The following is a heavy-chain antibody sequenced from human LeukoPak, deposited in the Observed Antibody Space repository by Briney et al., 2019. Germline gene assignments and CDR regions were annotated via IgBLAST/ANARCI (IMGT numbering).Heavy chain of an antibody. V-gene: IGHV3-21*01. Sequence: PGGSLRLSCAASGFTVSSNYMSWVRQAPGKGLEWVSSINNVGSHIYYADSVRGRFIISRDNAKNSFFLQMSNLRAEDTAVYYCARDPTHYLRYGYFDYWGQGILVTVSS. CDR3: ARDPTHYLRYGYFDY. J-gene: IGHJ4*02. D-gene: IGHD3-9*01. CDR1: GFTVSSNY. CDR2: INNVGSHI.